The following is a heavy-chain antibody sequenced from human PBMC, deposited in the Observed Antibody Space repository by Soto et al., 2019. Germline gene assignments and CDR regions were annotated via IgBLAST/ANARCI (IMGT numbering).Heavy chain of an antibody. V-gene: IGHV3-30-3*01. CDR1: GFSFNKSS. D-gene: IGHD2-15*01. CDR3: PRDETTVAAFDY. CDR2: ISFDGSHK. J-gene: IGHJ4*02. Sequence: HLVESGGGVVQPGRSLRLSCAASGFSFNKSSMHWVRQVPGKGLEWVAVISFDGSHKYYADSVKGRITISRDNSKNTLYLQINSQSGEDTAVYYCPRDETTVAAFDYWGQGTLVIVS.